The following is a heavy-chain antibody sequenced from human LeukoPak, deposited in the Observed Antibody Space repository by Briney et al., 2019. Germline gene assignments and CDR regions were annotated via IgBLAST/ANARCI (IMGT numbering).Heavy chain of an antibody. CDR1: GYTFTGYY. Sequence: ASVKVSCKASGYTFTGYYMHWVRQAPGQGLEWMGWIIPNSGGTNYAQKFQGRVTMTRDTSISTAYMELSRLRSDDTAVYYCARPPVMWTYGSGSNMAFFDYWGQGTLVTVSS. D-gene: IGHD3-10*01. CDR2: IIPNSGGT. CDR3: ARPPVMWTYGSGSNMAFFDY. V-gene: IGHV1-2*02. J-gene: IGHJ4*02.